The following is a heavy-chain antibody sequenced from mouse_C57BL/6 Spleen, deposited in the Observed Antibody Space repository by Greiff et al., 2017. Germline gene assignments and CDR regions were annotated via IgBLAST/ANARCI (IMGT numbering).Heavy chain of an antibody. Sequence: DVMLVESGGGLVQPKGSFKLSCAASGFSFNTYAMNWVRLAPGTGLEWVARIRSKRNNYATYYADSVKDRFTISRDDSESTLYLQMNNLKNDDTAMYYCVRSYYSNCGGYFDYWGPGTTLTVSS. CDR1: GFSFNTYA. CDR3: VRSYYSNCGGYFDY. J-gene: IGHJ2*01. CDR2: IRSKRNNYAT. D-gene: IGHD2-5*01. V-gene: IGHV10-1*01.